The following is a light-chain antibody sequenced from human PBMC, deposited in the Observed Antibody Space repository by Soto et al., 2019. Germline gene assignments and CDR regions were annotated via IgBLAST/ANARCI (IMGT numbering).Light chain of an antibody. CDR2: GAS. Sequence: IVMTQSPATLSVSPGERVTLSCRASQSISGNLAWYQQKPGQAPRLLIYGASTRATAFPARFSGSGSGTEFTLTISSLQSEDFAVYYCQQYNNWLFTFGGGTRVEIK. CDR1: QSISGN. CDR3: QQYNNWLFT. J-gene: IGKJ4*01. V-gene: IGKV3-15*01.